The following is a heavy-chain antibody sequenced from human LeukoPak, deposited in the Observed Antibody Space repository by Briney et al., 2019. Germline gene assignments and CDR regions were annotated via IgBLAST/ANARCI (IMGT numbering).Heavy chain of an antibody. CDR3: ANGCGDYGHWYYER. V-gene: IGHV1-46*01. CDR1: GYTFTSYY. D-gene: IGHD4-17*01. CDR2: INPSGGST. J-gene: IGHJ2*01. Sequence: WASVKVSCKASGYTFTSYYMHWVRHAPGQGLEWMGIINPSGGSTSYAQKFQGRVTMTENTSTDTAYMELSSLRNGETTEDYCANGCGDYGHWYYERWGRGTLVTVSS.